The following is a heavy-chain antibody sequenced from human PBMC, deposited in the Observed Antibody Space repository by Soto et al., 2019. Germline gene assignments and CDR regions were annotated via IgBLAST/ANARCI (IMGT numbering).Heavy chain of an antibody. CDR1: GYTFTSYY. V-gene: IGHV1-46*01. J-gene: IGHJ6*02. CDR2: INPSGGST. CDR3: ARDVSESHITRAPPRYGMDV. D-gene: IGHD1-20*01. Sequence: QVQLVQSGAEVKKPGASVKVSCKASGYTFTSYYMHWVRQAPGQGLEWMGIINPSGGSTSYAQKFQGRVTMTRDTSTSTVYMELSSLRSEDTAVYYCARDVSESHITRAPPRYGMDVWGQGTTVTVSS.